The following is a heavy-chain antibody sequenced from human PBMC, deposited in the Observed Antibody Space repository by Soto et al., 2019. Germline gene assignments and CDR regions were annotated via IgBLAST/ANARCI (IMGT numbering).Heavy chain of an antibody. V-gene: IGHV3-48*01. CDR2: ISSSSSTI. Sequence: EVQLVESGGGLVQPGGSLRLSCAASGFTFSGYSMNWVRQAPGNGLEWVSYISSSSSTIYYADSVKGRFTISRDNAKNSLYLQMNGLRAEDTAVYYCARGLSEADYDCWSGYLGWFDPWGQGTLVTVSS. CDR1: GFTFSGYS. CDR3: ARGLSEADYDCWSGYLGWFDP. D-gene: IGHD3-3*01. J-gene: IGHJ5*02.